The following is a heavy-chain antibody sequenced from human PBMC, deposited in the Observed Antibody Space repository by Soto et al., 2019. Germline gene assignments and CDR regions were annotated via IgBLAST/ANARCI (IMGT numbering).Heavy chain of an antibody. CDR2: INPSGGST. D-gene: IGHD3-3*01. Sequence: GASVKVSCKASGYTFTSYYMHWVRQAPGQGLEWMGIINPSGGSTSYAQKFQGRVTMTRDTSTRTVYLELSSLRSEDTAVYYCASSTIFGVVPAGYWGQGTLVTVSS. J-gene: IGHJ4*02. V-gene: IGHV1-46*01. CDR3: ASSTIFGVVPAGY. CDR1: GYTFTSYY.